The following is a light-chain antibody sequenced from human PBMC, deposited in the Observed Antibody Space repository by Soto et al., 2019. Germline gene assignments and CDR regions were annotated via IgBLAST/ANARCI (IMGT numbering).Light chain of an antibody. V-gene: IGLV2-14*01. Sequence: QSALTQPASVSGSPGQSITISCTGTSIDVGAYDFVSWYQHYPGKAPKLVPFDVTHRPPGISDRFSGSKSANTASLTISCLQAEDEALYYCRSYPTRSTIVFGGGTMLTVL. CDR2: DVT. CDR1: SIDVGAYDF. CDR3: RSYPTRSTIV. J-gene: IGLJ2*01.